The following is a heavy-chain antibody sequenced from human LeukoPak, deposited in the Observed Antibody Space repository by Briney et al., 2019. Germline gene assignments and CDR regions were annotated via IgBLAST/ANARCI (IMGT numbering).Heavy chain of an antibody. CDR1: GGSISTSSYY. CDR3: ARDRRYYYASTTLLLSYYFDY. J-gene: IGHJ4*02. D-gene: IGHD3-22*01. CDR2: IFYSGST. V-gene: IGHV4-39*07. Sequence: SESLSLTCTVSGGSISTSSYYWGWVRQPAGKGLEWIGNIFYSGSTYYNPSLKSRVTISVDTSKNQFSLKLSSVTAADTAVYYCARDRRYYYASTTLLLSYYFDYWGQGTLVTVSS.